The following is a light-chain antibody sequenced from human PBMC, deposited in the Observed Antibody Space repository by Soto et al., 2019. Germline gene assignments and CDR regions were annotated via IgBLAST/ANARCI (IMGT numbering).Light chain of an antibody. CDR1: QNVNNR. J-gene: IGKJ1*01. V-gene: IGKV3-15*01. Sequence: EIVMTQSPAMLSVSPGERATLSCRASQNVNNRLAWYQQKAGQPPRLLIYGASTRATGIPAGFSGSGSGKEFTLTISSLQSEDFAVYYCQHFNSWPLLFGQGTKVEIK. CDR3: QHFNSWPLL. CDR2: GAS.